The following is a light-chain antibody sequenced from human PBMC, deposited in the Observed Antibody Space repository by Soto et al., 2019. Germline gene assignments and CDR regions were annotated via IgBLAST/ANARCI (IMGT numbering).Light chain of an antibody. CDR2: GNN. V-gene: IGLV1-40*01. J-gene: IGLJ2*01. CDR1: SSNIGAGYD. Sequence: QSVLTQPPSVSGAPGQRVTISCTGSSSNIGAGYDVHWYQQLPGTAPKLLIFGNNNRPSGVPDRFSGSKSGTSASLAITGLQAEDEADYFCQSCDSSLSGSHVVFGGGTKLTVL. CDR3: QSCDSSLSGSHVV.